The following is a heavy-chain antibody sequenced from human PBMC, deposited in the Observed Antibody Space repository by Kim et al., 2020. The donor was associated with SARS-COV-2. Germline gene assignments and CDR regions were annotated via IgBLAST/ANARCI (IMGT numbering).Heavy chain of an antibody. V-gene: IGHV1-46*01. CDR1: GYTFTSYY. CDR2: INPSSGST. Sequence: ASVKVSCKASGYTFTSYYMHWVRQAPGQGLEWMGIINPSSGSTSYAQKFQGRVTMTRDTSTSTAYMELSSLRSEDTAVYYCARDLSNYDFWSGYFVYYYGMAVWRQGTTVTVSS. CDR3: ARDLSNYDFWSGYFVYYYGMAV. J-gene: IGHJ6*02. D-gene: IGHD3-3*01.